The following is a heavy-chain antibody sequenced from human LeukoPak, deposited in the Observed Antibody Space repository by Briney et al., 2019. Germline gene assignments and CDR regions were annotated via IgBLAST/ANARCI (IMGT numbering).Heavy chain of an antibody. D-gene: IGHD2-21*01. J-gene: IGHJ4*02. CDR2: INSDGSST. V-gene: IGHV3-74*01. CDR3: AKAPVTSCRGAYCYPFDS. CDR1: GFTFSSYW. Sequence: GGSLRLSCAASGFTFSSYWMHWVRQAPGKGLVWVSRINSDGSSTSYADSVKGRFTISRDNAKNTLYLQMNSLRAEDTAVYFCAKAPVTSCRGAYCYPFDSWGQGTLVTVSS.